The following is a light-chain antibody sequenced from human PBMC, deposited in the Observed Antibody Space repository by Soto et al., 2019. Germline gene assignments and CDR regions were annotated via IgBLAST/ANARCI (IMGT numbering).Light chain of an antibody. CDR3: KQYGFSPLT. J-gene: IGKJ4*01. CDR1: QTVSSSF. CDR2: GAF. Sequence: ELVLTQSPGTLSLSPGESATLSCRASQTVSSSFLAWYQQRPGQAPRLLIYGAFTRATGIPDRFTGSGSGKAFPLSISRLESEDFAVYICKQYGFSPLTFGGGTRVEIK. V-gene: IGKV3-20*01.